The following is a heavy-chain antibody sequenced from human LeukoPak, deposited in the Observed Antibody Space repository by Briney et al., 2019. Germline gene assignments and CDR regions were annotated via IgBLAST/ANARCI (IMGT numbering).Heavy chain of an antibody. CDR1: GFSISNSW. V-gene: IGHV3-7*01. CDR3: AKEGSAIFNY. Sequence: GSLRLSCTASGFSISNSWMSWVRQAPGKGLEWVANIKQDGSDKYYVDSVKGRFTIPRDNAKNSLYLQMNSLRAEDTAVYYCAKEGSAIFNYWGQGTLVTVSS. D-gene: IGHD2-2*01. J-gene: IGHJ4*02. CDR2: IKQDGSDK.